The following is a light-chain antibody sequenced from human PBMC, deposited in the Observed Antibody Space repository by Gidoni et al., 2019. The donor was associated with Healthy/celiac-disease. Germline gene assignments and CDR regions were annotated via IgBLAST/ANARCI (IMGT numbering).Light chain of an antibody. Sequence: QSALTPPRPVSGPPGQSVTISCTGTSSDVGGYNYVSWYQQHPGKAPKLMIYDVSKRPSGVPDRFSGSKSGNTASLTISGLQAEDEADYYCCSYAGSYLWVFGGGTKLTVL. V-gene: IGLV2-11*01. J-gene: IGLJ3*02. CDR2: DVS. CDR1: SSDVGGYNY. CDR3: CSYAGSYLWV.